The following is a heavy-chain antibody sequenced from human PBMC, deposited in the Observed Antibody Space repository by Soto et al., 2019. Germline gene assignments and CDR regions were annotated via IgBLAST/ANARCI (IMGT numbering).Heavy chain of an antibody. J-gene: IGHJ2*01. CDR2: IKQDGSEK. CDR1: GFTFSSYW. D-gene: IGHD6-19*01. CDR3: AGESGRWLAIRYFDL. Sequence: EVQLVESGGGLVQPGGSLRLSCAASGFTFSSYWMSWVRQAPGKGLEWVANIKQDGSEKYYVDSVKGRFTISRDNAKNSLYLQMNSLRAEDTAVYYCAGESGRWLAIRYFDLWAVAPWSLSPQ. V-gene: IGHV3-7*01.